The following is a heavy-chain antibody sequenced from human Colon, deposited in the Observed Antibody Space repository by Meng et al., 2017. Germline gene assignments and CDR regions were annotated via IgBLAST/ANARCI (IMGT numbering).Heavy chain of an antibody. Sequence: QPQPVGPGHVKPSHTPSPTLALSRDSVSTNSAAWNWIRQSPSKGLEWLGRTYYRSKWNNDYAVSVKSRITINPDTSKNQFSLQLNSVTPEDTAVYYCARDSSSSAYSPFDYWGQGTLVTVSS. CDR2: TYYRSKWNN. CDR3: ARDSSSSAYSPFDY. D-gene: IGHD3-22*01. J-gene: IGHJ4*02. V-gene: IGHV6-1*01. CDR1: RDSVSTNSAA.